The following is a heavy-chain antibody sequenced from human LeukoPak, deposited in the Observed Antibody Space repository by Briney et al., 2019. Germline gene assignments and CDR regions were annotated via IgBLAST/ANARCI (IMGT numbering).Heavy chain of an antibody. CDR2: ISAYNGNT. CDR3: ARDRGGYDYGYYYYYMDV. V-gene: IGHV1-18*01. Sequence: ASVKVSCKASGYTFTSYGISWVRQAPGQGLEWMGWISAYNGNTNYAQKLQGRVTMTTDTSTSTAYMELRSLRSDDTAVYYCARDRGGYDYGYYYYYMDVWGKGTTVTISS. CDR1: GYTFTSYG. D-gene: IGHD5-12*01. J-gene: IGHJ6*03.